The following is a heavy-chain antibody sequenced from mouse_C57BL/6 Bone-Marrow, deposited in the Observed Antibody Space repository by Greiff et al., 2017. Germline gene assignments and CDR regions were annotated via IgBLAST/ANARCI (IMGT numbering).Heavy chain of an antibody. CDR2: ISYDGSN. Sequence: EVQLMESGPGLVKPSQSLSLTCSVTGYSITSGYYWNWIRQFPGNKLEWMGYISYDGSNNYNPSLKNRISITRDTSKNQFFLKLNSVTTEDTATYYCARDRTGIAMDYWGQGTSVTVSS. J-gene: IGHJ4*01. V-gene: IGHV3-6*01. CDR1: GYSITSGYY. D-gene: IGHD4-1*01. CDR3: ARDRTGIAMDY.